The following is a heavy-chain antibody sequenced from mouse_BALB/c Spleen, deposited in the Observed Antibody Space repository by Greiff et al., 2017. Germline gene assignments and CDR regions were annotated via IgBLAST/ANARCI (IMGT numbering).Heavy chain of an antibody. Sequence: VQLQQSGAELAKPGASVKMSCKASGYTFTSYWMHWVKQRPGQGLEWIGYINPSTGYTEYNQKFKDKATLTADKSSSTAYMQLSSLTSEDSAVYYCARGDDYDVFAYWGQGTTLTVSS. CDR2: INPSTGYT. J-gene: IGHJ2*01. V-gene: IGHV1-7*01. D-gene: IGHD2-4*01. CDR1: GYTFTSYW. CDR3: ARGDDYDVFAY.